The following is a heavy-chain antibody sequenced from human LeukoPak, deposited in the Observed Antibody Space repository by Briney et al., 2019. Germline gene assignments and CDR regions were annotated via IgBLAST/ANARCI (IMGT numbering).Heavy chain of an antibody. Sequence: PSETLSLTCTVSGYSISSGYDWGWIRQSPGKGLEWIGSISQSGNSYDNPSLKSRVTISVDTSKNQFSLKLSSVTAADTAVYYCARVQFGSSWYGGYYYYYYMDVWGKGTTVTVSS. CDR3: ARVQFGSSWYGGYYYYYYMDV. J-gene: IGHJ6*03. CDR1: GYSISSGYD. D-gene: IGHD6-13*01. CDR2: ISQSGNS. V-gene: IGHV4-38-2*02.